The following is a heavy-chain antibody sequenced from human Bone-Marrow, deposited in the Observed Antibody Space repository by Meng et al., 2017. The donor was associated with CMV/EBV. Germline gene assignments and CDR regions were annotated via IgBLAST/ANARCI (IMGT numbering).Heavy chain of an antibody. CDR2: INHSGST. J-gene: IGHJ5*02. V-gene: IGHV4-34*01. Sequence: TLSLTCAVDGGSFNDYYWSWIRQPPGKGLEWIGKINHSGSTNYNPSLKSRVALLVHTSRNQFSLRLTSVTAADTAIYYCARGGSWFDPWGQGTLVTVS. CDR3: ARGGSWFDP. CDR1: GGSFNDYY.